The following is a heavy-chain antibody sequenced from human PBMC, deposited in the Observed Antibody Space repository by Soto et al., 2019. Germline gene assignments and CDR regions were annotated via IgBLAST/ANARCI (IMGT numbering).Heavy chain of an antibody. CDR3: AAVDTAMEPTTYYYYGMDV. D-gene: IGHD5-18*01. J-gene: IGHJ6*02. Sequence: GGSLRLSCAASGFTFSSYGMHWVRQAPGKGLEWVAVISYDGSNKYYADSVKGRFTISRDNSKNTLYLQMNSLRAEDTAVYYCAAVDTAMEPTTYYYYGMDVWGQGTTVTVSS. CDR2: ISYDGSNK. V-gene: IGHV3-30*03. CDR1: GFTFSSYG.